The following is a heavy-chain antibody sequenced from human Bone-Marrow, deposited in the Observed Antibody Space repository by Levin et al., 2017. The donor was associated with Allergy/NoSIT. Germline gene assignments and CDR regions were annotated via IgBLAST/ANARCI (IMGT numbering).Heavy chain of an antibody. Sequence: LSLTCAASGFSFSSSWMSWVRQAPGKGLEWVANIKQDGSEKYYVDSVKGRFTISRDNAKNSLYLQMNSLRAEDTAVYYCARSTYSSPHYYWGQGTLVTVSS. CDR3: ARSTYSSPHYY. CDR2: IKQDGSEK. V-gene: IGHV3-7*01. J-gene: IGHJ4*02. D-gene: IGHD6-19*01. CDR1: GFSFSSSW.